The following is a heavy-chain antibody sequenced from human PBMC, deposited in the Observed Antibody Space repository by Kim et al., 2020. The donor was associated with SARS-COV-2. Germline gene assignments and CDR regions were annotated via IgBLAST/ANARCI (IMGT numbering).Heavy chain of an antibody. J-gene: IGHJ4*02. CDR3: ARLSGTNY. V-gene: IGHV1-2*02. CDR2: RGGT. D-gene: IGHD1-1*01. Sequence: RGGTNEAQKFQGRVTMTRDTSISTAYMELSRVRSDDTAVYYCARLSGTNYWGQGTLVTVSS.